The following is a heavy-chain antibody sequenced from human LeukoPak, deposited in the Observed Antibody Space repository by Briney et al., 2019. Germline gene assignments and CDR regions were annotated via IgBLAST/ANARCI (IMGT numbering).Heavy chain of an antibody. CDR2: IYYSGII. J-gene: IGHJ4*02. CDR1: GGSISSRLYY. Sequence: SETLSLTCTVSGGSISSRLYYWGWIRQPPGKGLEWIGSIYYSGIIYYTPSLRSRVTISVDTSKNQFSLTLGSVSATDTAVYYCVSPRGFSYGYFDYWGQGTLVIVSS. CDR3: VSPRGFSYGYFDY. D-gene: IGHD5-18*01. V-gene: IGHV4-39*01.